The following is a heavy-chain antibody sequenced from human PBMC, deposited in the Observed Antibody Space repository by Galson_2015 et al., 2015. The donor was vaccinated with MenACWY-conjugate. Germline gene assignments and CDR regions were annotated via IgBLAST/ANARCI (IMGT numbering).Heavy chain of an antibody. Sequence: ETLSLTCTVSGDSISSQSYSWGWVRQPPGQGLEWIGTSYSSGSTHYNPSLKSRVTISVDTSENQFSLKLTSVTTADTAVYYCSRVRGTTGTDSWGQGTLVSVSS. J-gene: IGHJ4*02. CDR3: SRVRGTTGTDS. CDR2: SYSSGST. CDR1: GDSISSQSYS. V-gene: IGHV4-39*07. D-gene: IGHD1-1*01.